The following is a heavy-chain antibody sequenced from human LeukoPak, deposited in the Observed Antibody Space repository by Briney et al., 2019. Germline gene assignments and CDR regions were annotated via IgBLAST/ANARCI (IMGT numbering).Heavy chain of an antibody. D-gene: IGHD1-26*01. V-gene: IGHV3-48*02. Sequence: PGGSLRLSCAASGFTFSSYSMNWVRQAPGKGQEWVSHITASGTAMFYADSVKGRFTISRDNAKNSLYLQMNSLRDEDTAVYYCASSGSYGFDYWRQGTLVTVFS. CDR3: ASSGSYGFDY. CDR2: ITASGTAM. CDR1: GFTFSSYS. J-gene: IGHJ4*02.